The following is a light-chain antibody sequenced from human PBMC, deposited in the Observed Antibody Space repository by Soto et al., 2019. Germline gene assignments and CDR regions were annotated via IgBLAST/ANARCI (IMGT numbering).Light chain of an antibody. V-gene: IGKV1-27*01. Sequence: DIQMTQSPSSLSASVGDRVTITCRASQGISNYLAWYQQKPGKVPMLLIYAASTLQSGVPSRFSGSGSGTDFTLTIRSLQPEDVATYYCQTYNSATFGGGTKVDIK. J-gene: IGKJ4*01. CDR3: QTYNSAT. CDR2: AAS. CDR1: QGISNY.